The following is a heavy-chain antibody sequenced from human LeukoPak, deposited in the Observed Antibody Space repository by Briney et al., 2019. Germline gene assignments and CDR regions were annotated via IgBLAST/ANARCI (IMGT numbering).Heavy chain of an antibody. D-gene: IGHD6-19*01. J-gene: IGHJ4*02. V-gene: IGHV1-18*01. CDR2: ISAYNGDT. CDR1: GYSFTSHS. CDR3: ARGPSNTSGWYAYLDY. Sequence: ASVKVSCKASGYSFTSHSIIWVRQAPGQGLEWMGWISAYNGDTRYAPKTQGRVTMTTDASTTTAYMELRSLRSDDTAVYYCARGPSNTSGWYAYLDYWGQGSLVTVSS.